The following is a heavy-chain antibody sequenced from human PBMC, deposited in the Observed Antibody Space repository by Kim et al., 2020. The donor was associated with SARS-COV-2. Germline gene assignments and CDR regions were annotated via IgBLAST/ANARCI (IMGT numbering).Heavy chain of an antibody. V-gene: IGHV3-30*01. Sequence: ADSVKGRFTSSRDSSKNTLDLQMNGLSAEDTAVYYCARARGGSYSPGFDPWGQGTLVTVSS. CDR3: ARARGGSYSPGFDP. D-gene: IGHD1-26*01. J-gene: IGHJ5*02.